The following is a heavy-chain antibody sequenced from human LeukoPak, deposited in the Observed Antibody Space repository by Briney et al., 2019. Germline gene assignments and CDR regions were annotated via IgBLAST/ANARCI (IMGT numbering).Heavy chain of an antibody. J-gene: IGHJ6*03. CDR3: ARVAQYSSSSNYYYMDV. Sequence: ASVTVSCKASGYTFTGYYMHWVRQAPGQGLEWMGWINPNSGGTNYAQKFQGRVTMTRDTSISTAYMELSRLRSDDTAVYYCARVAQYSSSSNYYYMDVWGKGTTVTVSS. CDR1: GYTFTGYY. CDR2: INPNSGGT. V-gene: IGHV1-2*02. D-gene: IGHD6-6*01.